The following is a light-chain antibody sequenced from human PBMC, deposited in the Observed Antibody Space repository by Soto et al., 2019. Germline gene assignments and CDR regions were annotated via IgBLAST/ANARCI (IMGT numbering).Light chain of an antibody. CDR1: SSDVGRYNY. CDR2: EVS. CDR3: SSYGGLNNLV. V-gene: IGLV2-8*01. Sequence: QSALTQPPSASGSPGQSVTISCTGTSSDVGRYNYVSWYQQHPGKAPKLMIYEVSKRPSGVPDRFSGSKSGNTASLTVSGFQAEDEADYYCSSYGGLNNLVFGGGTKLTVL. J-gene: IGLJ2*01.